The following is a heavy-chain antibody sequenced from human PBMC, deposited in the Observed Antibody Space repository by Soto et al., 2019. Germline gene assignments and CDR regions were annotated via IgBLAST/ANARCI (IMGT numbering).Heavy chain of an antibody. CDR3: ARLITIFGTTYYFDY. J-gene: IGHJ4*02. V-gene: IGHV4-39*01. Sequence: PSETLSLTCTVSGGSISSSSYYWGWIRQPPGKGLEWIGSIYYSGSTYYNPSLKSRVTISVDTSKNQFSLKLSAATAADTAVYYCARLITIFGTTYYFDYWGQGTLVTVAS. D-gene: IGHD3-3*01. CDR2: IYYSGST. CDR1: GGSISSSSYY.